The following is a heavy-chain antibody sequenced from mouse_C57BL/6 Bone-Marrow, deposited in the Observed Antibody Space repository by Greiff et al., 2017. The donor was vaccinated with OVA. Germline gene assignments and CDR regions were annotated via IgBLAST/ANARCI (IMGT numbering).Heavy chain of an antibody. CDR3: ARCWDFDY. J-gene: IGHJ2*01. V-gene: IGHV1-42*01. CDR1: GYSFTGYY. CDR2: INPSTGGT. Sequence: VQLKQSGPELVKPGASVKISCKASGYSFTGYYMNWVKQSPEKSLEWIGEINPSTGGTTYNQKFKAKATLTVDKSSSTAYMQLKSLTSEDSAVYYCARCWDFDYWGQGTTLTVSS. D-gene: IGHD4-1*01.